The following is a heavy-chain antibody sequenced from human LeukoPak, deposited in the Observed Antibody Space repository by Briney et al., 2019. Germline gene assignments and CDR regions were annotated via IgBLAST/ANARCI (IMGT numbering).Heavy chain of an antibody. CDR2: ISGSGGST. D-gene: IGHD3-10*01. J-gene: IGHJ4*02. CDR3: AKVASILLWFGETDY. CDR1: GGSFSGYY. V-gene: IGHV3-23*01. Sequence: PSETLSLTCAVYGGSFSGYYWSWIRQAPGKGLEWVSAISGSGGSTYYADSVKGRFTISRDNSKNTLYLQMNSLRAEDTAVYYCAKVASILLWFGETDYWGQGTLVTVSS.